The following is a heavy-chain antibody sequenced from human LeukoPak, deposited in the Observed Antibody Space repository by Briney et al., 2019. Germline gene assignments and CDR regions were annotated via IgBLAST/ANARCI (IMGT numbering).Heavy chain of an antibody. V-gene: IGHV1-3*01. CDR1: GYTFTSYA. Sequence: ASVKVSCKASGYTFTSYAMHWVRQAPGQRLEWMGWINAGNGNTKYSQKFQGRVTITRDTSASTAYVELSSLRSEDTAVYYCARGWQLVRVDYWGQGTLVTVSS. CDR2: INAGNGNT. D-gene: IGHD6-6*01. CDR3: ARGWQLVRVDY. J-gene: IGHJ4*02.